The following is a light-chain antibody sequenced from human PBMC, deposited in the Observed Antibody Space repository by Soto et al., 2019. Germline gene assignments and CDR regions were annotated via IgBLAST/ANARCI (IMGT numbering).Light chain of an antibody. CDR3: QQSYSIPHT. CDR2: GAS. J-gene: IGKJ2*01. V-gene: IGKV1-39*01. Sequence: DIQMTQSPSSLSASVGDRVTIACWAGQSIGSYLNWYQRKPGEAPKLLIYGASSLQSGVPSRFSGSESGTDFTLTISSLQPEDFANYYCQQSYSIPHTFGQGTKVDIK. CDR1: QSIGSY.